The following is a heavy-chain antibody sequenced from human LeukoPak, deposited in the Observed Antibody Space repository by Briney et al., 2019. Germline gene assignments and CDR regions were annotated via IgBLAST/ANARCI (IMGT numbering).Heavy chain of an antibody. Sequence: GGSLRLSCAASGFTFSSYSMNWVRQAPGKGLEWVSSISSSSSYIYYADSVKGRSTISRDNAKNSLYLQMNSLRAEDTAVYYCARGRQLAGPAPWGQGTLVTVSS. CDR1: GFTFSSYS. CDR3: ARGRQLAGPAP. D-gene: IGHD6-6*01. V-gene: IGHV3-21*01. J-gene: IGHJ5*02. CDR2: ISSSSSYI.